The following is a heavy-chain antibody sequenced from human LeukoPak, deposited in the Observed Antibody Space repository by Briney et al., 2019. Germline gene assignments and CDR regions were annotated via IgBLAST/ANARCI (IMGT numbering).Heavy chain of an antibody. V-gene: IGHV3-30*04. Sequence: QSGGSLRLSCATSGFTFSMSSMHWVRLAPGKGLEWLAGISFDGANKFSGDSVKGRFSISRDNSKNTLYLQMNSLGLDDTAVYFCARGRAGIAAAGFDYWGQGTLVTVPS. CDR3: ARGRAGIAAAGFDY. J-gene: IGHJ4*02. CDR2: ISFDGANK. D-gene: IGHD6-13*01. CDR1: GFTFSMSS.